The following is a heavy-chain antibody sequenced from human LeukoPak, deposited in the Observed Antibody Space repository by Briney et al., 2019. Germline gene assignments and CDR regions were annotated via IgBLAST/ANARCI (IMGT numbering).Heavy chain of an antibody. CDR1: GFTFRDHY. Sequence: PGGSLRLSCAASGFTFRDHYMTWIRQSPGKGLEWVSSISSCGTTIYYADSVKGRFTVSRDNAHNSLYLQMTSLRAEDTAVYYCARDASLYDYISYMDVWGQGTTVIVSS. CDR2: ISSCGTTI. J-gene: IGHJ6*02. V-gene: IGHV3-11*01. D-gene: IGHD3-16*01. CDR3: ARDASLYDYISYMDV.